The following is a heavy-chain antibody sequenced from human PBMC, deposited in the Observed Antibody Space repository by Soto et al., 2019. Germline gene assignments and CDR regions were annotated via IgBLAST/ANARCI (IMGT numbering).Heavy chain of an antibody. J-gene: IGHJ6*03. CDR2: ISWNSGSI. Sequence: GGSLRLSCAASGFTFDDYAMHWVRQAPGKGLEWVSGISWNSGSIGYADSVKGRFTISRDNAKNSLYLQMNSLRAEDTALYYCAKDIGPSSTSPYYYYYMDVWGKGTTVTVSS. V-gene: IGHV3-9*01. CDR3: AKDIGPSSTSPYYYYYMDV. D-gene: IGHD2-2*01. CDR1: GFTFDDYA.